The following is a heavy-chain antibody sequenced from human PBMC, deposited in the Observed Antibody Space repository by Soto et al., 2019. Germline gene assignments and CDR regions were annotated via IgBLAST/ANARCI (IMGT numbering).Heavy chain of an antibody. D-gene: IGHD4-17*01. CDR2: IYHTGST. Sequence: PSETLSLTCTVSGGSMSRGDYYWSWIRQPPGKGLEWIGFIYHTGSTYYSPSLKNRVAISVDMSKNQFSLKLSSVTAADTAVYFCARDPLYDYGDLYNVFDIWGQGTMVTVSS. V-gene: IGHV4-30-4*01. CDR1: GGSMSRGDYY. CDR3: ARDPLYDYGDLYNVFDI. J-gene: IGHJ3*02.